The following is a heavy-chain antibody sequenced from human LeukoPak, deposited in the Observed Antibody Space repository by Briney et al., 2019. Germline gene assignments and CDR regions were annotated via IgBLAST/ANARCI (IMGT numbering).Heavy chain of an antibody. V-gene: IGHV4-59*01. J-gene: IGHJ4*02. CDR3: ARHDFGATRDY. Sequence: PSETLSLTCSVSGGSINSYHWSWIRQPPGKGLEWIGYIHYTGSTNHNPSLKSRVTISLDTSKSQFSLKVNSVTAADTAVYYCARHDFGATRDYWGQGTLVTVSS. D-gene: IGHD3/OR15-3a*01. CDR1: GGSINSYH. CDR2: IHYTGST.